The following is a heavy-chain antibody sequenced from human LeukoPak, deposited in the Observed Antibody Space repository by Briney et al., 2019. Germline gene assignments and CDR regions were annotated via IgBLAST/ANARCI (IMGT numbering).Heavy chain of an antibody. CDR2: IYYSGST. J-gene: IGHJ4*02. Sequence: PSETLSLTCTVSGGSISSGGYYWSWIRQHSGKGLEWIGYIYYSGSTYYNPSLKSRVTISVDTSKNQFSLKLSSVTAADTAVYYCARDGAHSSSWYYFDYWGQGTLVTVSS. D-gene: IGHD6-13*01. CDR1: GGSISSGGYY. V-gene: IGHV4-31*03. CDR3: ARDGAHSSSWYYFDY.